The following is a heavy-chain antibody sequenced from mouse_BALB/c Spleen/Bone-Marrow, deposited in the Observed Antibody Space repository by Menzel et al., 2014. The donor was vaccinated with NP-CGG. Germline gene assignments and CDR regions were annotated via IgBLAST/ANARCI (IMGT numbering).Heavy chain of an antibody. CDR3: ARRGRYDGFNY. Sequence: VQLQQSGAELVRPGVSVKISCKGSGYTFTDYAMHWVKLSHAKSLEWIGVISTYYGDASYNQKFKGKATMTVDKSSSTAYMELARLTSEDSAIYYCARRGRYDGFNYWGQGTTLTVSS. CDR1: GYTFTDYA. J-gene: IGHJ2*01. V-gene: IGHV1S137*01. D-gene: IGHD2-14*01. CDR2: ISTYYGDA.